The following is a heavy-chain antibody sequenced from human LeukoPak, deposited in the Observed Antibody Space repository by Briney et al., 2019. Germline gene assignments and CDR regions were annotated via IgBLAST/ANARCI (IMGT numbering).Heavy chain of an antibody. Sequence: GASVKVSCKASGYTFTSYGISWVRQAPGQGLEWMGWISAYNGNTNYAQKLQGRVTMTTDTSTSTAYMELRSLRSDDTAVYYCARDRGYSSSWYWRNTKSFDYWGQGTLVTVSS. CDR2: ISAYNGNT. V-gene: IGHV1-18*01. CDR3: ARDRGYSSSWYWRNTKSFDY. D-gene: IGHD6-13*01. J-gene: IGHJ4*02. CDR1: GYTFTSYG.